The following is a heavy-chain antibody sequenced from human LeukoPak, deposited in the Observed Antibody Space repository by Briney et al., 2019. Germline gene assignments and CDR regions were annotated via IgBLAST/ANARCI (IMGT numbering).Heavy chain of an antibody. D-gene: IGHD3-10*01. J-gene: IGHJ4*02. CDR2: IYYSGST. CDR3: ARDYYSASGTFDY. V-gene: IGHV4-61*01. Sequence: SETLSLTCPVSGGSVSSGSYYWSWIRQPPGKGLEWIGYIYYSGSTNYNPSLKSRVTISVDTSKNQFSLKLSSVTAADTAVYYCARDYYSASGTFDYWGQGTLVTVSS. CDR1: GGSVSSGSYY.